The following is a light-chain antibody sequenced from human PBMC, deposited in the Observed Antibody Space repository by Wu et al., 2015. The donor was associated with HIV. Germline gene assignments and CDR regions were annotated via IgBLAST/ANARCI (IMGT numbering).Light chain of an antibody. V-gene: IGKV3-20*01. CDR3: QHYGGL. J-gene: IGKJ4*01. CDR1: QYVTNNY. Sequence: EIVVTQSPGTLSLSPGERATLSCRASQYVTNNYLAWYQQKPGRAPRVLIFGASSRATGIPDRFSGSGSGTDFTLTISRLEPEDFAVYYCQHYGGLFGGGTKVEIK. CDR2: GAS.